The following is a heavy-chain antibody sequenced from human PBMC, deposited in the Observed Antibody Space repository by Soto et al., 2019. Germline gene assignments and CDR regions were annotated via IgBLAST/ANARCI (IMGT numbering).Heavy chain of an antibody. V-gene: IGHV1-18*01. CDR2: ISAYNGNT. J-gene: IGHJ3*02. CDR3: ARDPPFYGSGSYYSDDDAFDI. Sequence: ASVKVSCKASGYTFTSYGISWVRQAPGQGLEWMGWISAYNGNTNYAQKLQGRVTMTTDTSTSTAYMELRSLRSDDTAVYYCARDPPFYGSGSYYSDDDAFDIWGQGTMVTVSS. CDR1: GYTFTSYG. D-gene: IGHD3-10*01.